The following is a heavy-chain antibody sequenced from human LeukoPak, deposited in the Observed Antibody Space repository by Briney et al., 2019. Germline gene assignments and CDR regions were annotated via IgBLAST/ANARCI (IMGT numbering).Heavy chain of an antibody. V-gene: IGHV4-59*01. J-gene: IGHJ4*02. CDR1: GGSISSYY. D-gene: IGHD1-26*01. Sequence: KPSETLSLTCTVSGGSISSYYWSWIRQPPGKGLEWIGYIYYSGSTNYNPSLKSRVTISVDTSKNQFSLNLSSVTAADTAVYYCARGSKRGASIVPDYWGQGTMVTVSS. CDR2: IYYSGST. CDR3: ARGSKRGASIVPDY.